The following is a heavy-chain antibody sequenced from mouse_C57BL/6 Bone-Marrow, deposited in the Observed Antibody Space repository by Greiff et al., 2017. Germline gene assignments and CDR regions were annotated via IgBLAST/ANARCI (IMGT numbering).Heavy chain of an antibody. CDR3: ARIRTGYFDV. J-gene: IGHJ1*03. V-gene: IGHV5-9*01. CDR1: GFTFSSYT. D-gene: IGHD2-4*01. Sequence: EVKLMESGGGLVKPGGSLKLSCAASGFTFSSYTMSWVRQTPEKRLEWVATISGGGGNTYYPDSVKGRFTISRDNAKNTLYLQMSSRRSEDTAWDYCARIRTGYFDVWGTGTTVTVSS. CDR2: ISGGGGNT.